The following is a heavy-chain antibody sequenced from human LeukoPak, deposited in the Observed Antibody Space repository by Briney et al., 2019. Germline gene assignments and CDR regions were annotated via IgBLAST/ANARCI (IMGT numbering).Heavy chain of an antibody. D-gene: IGHD2-2*01. CDR1: GYSFTSYW. CDR2: IDPSDSYT. J-gene: IGHJ5*02. V-gene: IGHV5-10-1*01. Sequence: GESLKISCKGSGYSFTSYWISWVRQMPGKSLEWMGRIDPSDSYTNYSPSFQGHVTISADKSISTAYLQWSSLKASDTAMYYCASPGDCSSTSCASLGSWGQGTLVTVSS. CDR3: ASPGDCSSTSCASLGS.